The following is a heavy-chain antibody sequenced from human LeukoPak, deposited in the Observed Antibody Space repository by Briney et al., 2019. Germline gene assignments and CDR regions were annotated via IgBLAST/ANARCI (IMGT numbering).Heavy chain of an antibody. J-gene: IGHJ6*02. V-gene: IGHV3-73*01. CDR2: IKTKAESYAT. CDR1: GFTLNGFD. CDR3: SRRPLPGSLNV. Sequence: GGSLKLSCAASGFTLNGFDVHWVRQASGKGLEWVGRIKTKAESYATAYGASVKGRFTLSRDDSKNTAYLQMNSLKTEDTAVYYRSRRPLPGSLNVRGQGTTVTVSS. D-gene: IGHD3-16*01.